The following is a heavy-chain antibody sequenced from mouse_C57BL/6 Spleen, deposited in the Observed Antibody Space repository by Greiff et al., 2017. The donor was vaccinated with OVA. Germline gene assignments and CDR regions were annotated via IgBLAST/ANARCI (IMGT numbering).Heavy chain of an antibody. CDR2: ISSGSSTI. Sequence: DVHLVESGGGLVKPGGSLKLSCAASGFTFSDYGMHWVRQAPEKGLEWVAYISSGSSTIYYADTVKGRFTISRDNAKNTLFLQMTSLRSEDTAMYYCALIYYYGSSPYYAMDYWGQGTSVTVSS. D-gene: IGHD1-1*01. CDR3: ALIYYYGSSPYYAMDY. CDR1: GFTFSDYG. V-gene: IGHV5-17*01. J-gene: IGHJ4*01.